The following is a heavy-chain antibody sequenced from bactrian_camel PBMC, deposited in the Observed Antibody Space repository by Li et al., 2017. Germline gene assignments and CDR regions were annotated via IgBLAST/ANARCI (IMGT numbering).Heavy chain of an antibody. CDR2: IYTAGGNA. J-gene: IGHJ4*01. Sequence: EVQLVESGGGSVQAGGSLRLSCAPSGDDYNTNYMVVAWFRQGPGKERERIAAIYTAGGNAYSADSVKGRFTISQDGANNTVYLQMNRLRPEDTAVYYCVADQGPYGGSCEDDNDLNYWGQGTQVTVS. D-gene: IGHD4*01. CDR1: GDDYNTNY. CDR3: VADQGPYGGSCEDDNDLNY. V-gene: IGHV3S40*01.